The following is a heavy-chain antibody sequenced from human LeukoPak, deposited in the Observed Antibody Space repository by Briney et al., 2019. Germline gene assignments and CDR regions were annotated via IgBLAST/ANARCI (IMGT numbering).Heavy chain of an antibody. V-gene: IGHV5-51*01. CDR2: IYPGDSDT. Sequence: GESLKISCKGSGYTFSSYWIAWVRQMPGRGLEWMGIIYPGDSDTRYSPSFQGQVTISADKSISTAYLQWSSLKASDTAMYYCARQGLDTAMVTDYWGQGTLVTVSS. J-gene: IGHJ4*02. CDR1: GYTFSSYW. CDR3: ARQGLDTAMVTDY. D-gene: IGHD5-18*01.